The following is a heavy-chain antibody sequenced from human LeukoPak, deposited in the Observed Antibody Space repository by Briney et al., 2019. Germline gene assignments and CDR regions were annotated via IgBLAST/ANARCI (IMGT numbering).Heavy chain of an antibody. J-gene: IGHJ4*02. CDR1: GFTFSNAY. CDR2: IKPKTDGETT. Sequence: GGSLRLSCAASGFTFSNAYMNWVRQAPGKGLEWVGRIKPKTDGETTEYAAPVKGRFTISRDDSKNMLYLQMNSLKTEDTAVYYCITPLPYSAQGGQGTLVTVSS. CDR3: ITPLPYSAQ. V-gene: IGHV3-15*07. D-gene: IGHD2-21*01.